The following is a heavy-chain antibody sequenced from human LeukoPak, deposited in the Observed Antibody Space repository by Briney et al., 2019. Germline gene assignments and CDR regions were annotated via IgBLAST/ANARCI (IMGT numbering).Heavy chain of an antibody. V-gene: IGHV4-34*01. CDR2: INHSGST. J-gene: IGHJ4*02. CDR3: ARIRGQRGYSYGPFDY. Sequence: SETLSLTCAIYGGSFSGYYWSWIRQPPGKGLEWIGEINHSGSTNYNPSLKSRVTISVDTSKNQFSLKLSSVTAADTAVYYCARIRGQRGYSYGPFDYWGQGTLVTVSS. CDR1: GGSFSGYY. D-gene: IGHD5-18*01.